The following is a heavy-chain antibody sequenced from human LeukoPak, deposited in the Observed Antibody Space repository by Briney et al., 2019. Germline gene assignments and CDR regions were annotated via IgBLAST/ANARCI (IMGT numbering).Heavy chain of an antibody. V-gene: IGHV3-7*01. Sequence: PGGSLRLSCAASGFTFSSYWMSWVRQAPGKGLEWVANIKQDGSEKYYVDSVKGRFTISRDNAKNSLYLQMNSLRAEDTAVYYCARELLDTAMVFDYWGQGTLVTVSS. CDR2: IKQDGSEK. J-gene: IGHJ4*02. CDR3: ARELLDTAMVFDY. CDR1: GFTFSSYW. D-gene: IGHD5-18*01.